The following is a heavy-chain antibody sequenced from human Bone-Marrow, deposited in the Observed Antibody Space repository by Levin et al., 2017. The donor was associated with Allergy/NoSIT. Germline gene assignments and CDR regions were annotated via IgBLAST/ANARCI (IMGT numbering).Heavy chain of an antibody. CDR1: GVSISSYY. CDR3: ARGFSSSWFGGRFFES. Sequence: SETLSLTCRVSGVSISSYYWNWIRQTPGKGLEWIGSFYHSGGNDYNPALKGRVSISIDSSKNQVSLSLRSVTAADTATYFCARGFSSSWFGGRFFESWGQGTLVTVSS. CDR2: FYHSGGN. D-gene: IGHD6-13*01. V-gene: IGHV4-59*01. J-gene: IGHJ4*02.